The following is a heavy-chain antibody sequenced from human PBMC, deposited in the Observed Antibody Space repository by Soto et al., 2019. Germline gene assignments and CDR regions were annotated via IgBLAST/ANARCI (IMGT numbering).Heavy chain of an antibody. J-gene: IGHJ2*01. Sequence: QVQLVESGGGVVQPGRSLRLSCAASGFTFSSYAMHWVRQAPGKGLEWVAVISYDGSNKYYADSVKGRFTISRDNSKKTLYLQMNSLRAEDTAVYYCARTASEGVGATTGWYFDLWGRGTLVTVSS. CDR1: GFTFSSYA. CDR2: ISYDGSNK. D-gene: IGHD1-26*01. CDR3: ARTASEGVGATTGWYFDL. V-gene: IGHV3-30-3*01.